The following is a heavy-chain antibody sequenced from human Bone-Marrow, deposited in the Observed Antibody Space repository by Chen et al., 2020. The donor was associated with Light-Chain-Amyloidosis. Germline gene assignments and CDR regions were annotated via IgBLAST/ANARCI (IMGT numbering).Heavy chain of an antibody. J-gene: IGHJ4*02. CDR1: GYTFPNYW. CDR3: ARRTDGYNFDY. Sequence: EVQLEQSGPEVKKPGESLKISCKGSGYTFPNYWIGWVRQMPGKGLEWMGVIYPDDSDARYSPSFEGQVTISADKSITTAYLQWRSLKASDPAMYYCARRTDGYNFDYWGQGTLVTVSS. V-gene: IGHV5-51*01. CDR2: IYPDDSDA. D-gene: IGHD5-12*01.